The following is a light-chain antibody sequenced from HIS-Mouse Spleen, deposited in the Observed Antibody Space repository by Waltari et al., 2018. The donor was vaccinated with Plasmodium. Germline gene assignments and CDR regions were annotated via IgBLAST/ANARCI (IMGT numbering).Light chain of an antibody. Sequence: SYELTQPPSVSVSPGHTARINCSGDAVPKKYAYWYQQESGQAPVLVIYEDSKRTSGIPERFSGSSSGTMATLTISGAQVEDEADYYCYSTDSSGNHRVFGGGTKLTVL. J-gene: IGLJ3*02. CDR1: AVPKKY. CDR2: EDS. V-gene: IGLV3-10*01. CDR3: YSTDSSGNHRV.